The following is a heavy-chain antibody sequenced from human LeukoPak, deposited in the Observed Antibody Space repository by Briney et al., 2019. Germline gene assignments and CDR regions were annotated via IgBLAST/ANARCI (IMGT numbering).Heavy chain of an antibody. V-gene: IGHV4-34*01. Sequence: PSETLSLTCAVYGGSFSGYYWSWIRQPPGKGLEWIGEINHSGSTNYNPSLKSRVTISADTSKNQFSLKLSSVTAADTAVYYCARGQGIVVVPAANWFDPWGQGTLVTVSS. J-gene: IGHJ5*02. CDR3: ARGQGIVVVPAANWFDP. CDR1: GGSFSGYY. CDR2: INHSGST. D-gene: IGHD2-2*01.